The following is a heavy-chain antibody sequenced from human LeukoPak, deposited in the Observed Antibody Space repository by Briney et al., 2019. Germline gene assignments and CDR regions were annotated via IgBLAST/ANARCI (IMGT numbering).Heavy chain of an antibody. D-gene: IGHD6-6*01. CDR1: GFTFSDYY. CDR2: ISSSGSTI. J-gene: IGHJ4*02. CDR3: ARDWLSSSSD. Sequence: GGSLTLSCAASGFTFSDYYMSWLRQAPGKGLEWVAYISSSGSTIYYADSVKGRFTIYRDNAKNSLYLQMNSLRAEDTAVYYCARDWLSSSSDWGQGTLVTVSS. V-gene: IGHV3-11*04.